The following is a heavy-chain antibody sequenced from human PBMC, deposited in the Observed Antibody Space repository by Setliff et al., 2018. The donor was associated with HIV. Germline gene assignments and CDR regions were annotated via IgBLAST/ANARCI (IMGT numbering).Heavy chain of an antibody. CDR3: ARLRYGSGIPLDV. CDR1: GASISSSTDY. J-gene: IGHJ6*04. CDR2: RYYSGST. Sequence: PSETLSLTCTVPGASISSSTDYWGWIRQSPGKGLEWIGSRYYSGSTYQNPSLKSRVTIPVDTSKNQFSLELSSVTAADTAVYYCARLRYGSGIPLDVWGTGISVTVSS. D-gene: IGHD3-10*01. V-gene: IGHV4-39*01.